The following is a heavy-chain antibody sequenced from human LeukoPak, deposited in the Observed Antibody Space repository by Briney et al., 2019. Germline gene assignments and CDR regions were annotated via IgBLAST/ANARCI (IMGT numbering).Heavy chain of an antibody. D-gene: IGHD3-22*01. V-gene: IGHV4-59*01. Sequence: PSETLSLTCTVSGGSISSYYWSWIRQPPGKGLEWIGYIYYSGSTNYNPSLKSRVTISVDTSKNQFSLKLSSVTAADTAVYYCASSDGYYYDSSGSFFYWGQGTLVTVSS. CDR2: IYYSGST. CDR1: GGSISSYY. CDR3: ASSDGYYYDSSGSFFY. J-gene: IGHJ4*02.